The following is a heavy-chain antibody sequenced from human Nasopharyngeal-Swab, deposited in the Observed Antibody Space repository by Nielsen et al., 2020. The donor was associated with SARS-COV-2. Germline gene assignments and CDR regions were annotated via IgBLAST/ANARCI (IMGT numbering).Heavy chain of an antibody. CDR3: ARLYNYASSYFDY. J-gene: IGHJ4*02. CDR2: IYSGGST. CDR1: GFTVSSNY. D-gene: IGHD5-18*01. Sequence: GGSLRLSRAASGFTVSSNYMSWVRQAPGKGLEWVSIIYSGGSTFYADSVRGRFTISRDNSKNTLFLQMNSLRAEDTAVYYCARLYNYASSYFDYWGQGTLVTVSS. V-gene: IGHV3-53*01.